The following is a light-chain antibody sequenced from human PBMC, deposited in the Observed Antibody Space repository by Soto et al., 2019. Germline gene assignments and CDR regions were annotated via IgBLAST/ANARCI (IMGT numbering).Light chain of an antibody. Sequence: DIVLTQTPLSLPVTLGQPASISCRSSQSLVHTNGKTYLSWLYQRPGQSPRLLIYEISNRFFGVPDRFSGSGAETDFTLKISRVEAEDAGIYYCMQARQSPTFGPGTRVDIK. CDR1: QSLVHTNGKTY. CDR2: EIS. V-gene: IGKV2-24*01. J-gene: IGKJ3*01. CDR3: MQARQSPT.